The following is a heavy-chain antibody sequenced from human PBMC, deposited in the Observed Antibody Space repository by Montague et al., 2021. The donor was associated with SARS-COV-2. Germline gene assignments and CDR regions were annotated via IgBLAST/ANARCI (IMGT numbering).Heavy chain of an antibody. CDR2: ISSSSGYT. Sequence: SLRLSCAASGFTFSDYYMSWIRQAPGKGLEWVSYISSSSGYTNYADSVKGRFTISRNNDKNSLYLQMNSMRAEDTAVYYCASFTMVRGDPGYGIDVWGQGTTVTVSS. J-gene: IGHJ6*02. D-gene: IGHD3-10*01. V-gene: IGHV3-11*03. CDR3: ASFTMVRGDPGYGIDV. CDR1: GFTFSDYY.